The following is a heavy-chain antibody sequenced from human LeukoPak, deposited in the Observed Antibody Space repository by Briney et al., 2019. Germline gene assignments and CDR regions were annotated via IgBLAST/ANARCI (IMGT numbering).Heavy chain of an antibody. CDR2: IKQDGSEK. D-gene: IGHD3-22*01. CDR1: GFTFSSYW. J-gene: IGHJ4*02. Sequence: AGGSLRLSCAASGFTFSSYWMSWVRQAPGKGLEWVANIKQDGSEKYYVDSVKGRFTISRDNAKNSLYLQMNSLRAEDTAVYYCAKDQLTYYFDSSGYYPLAYWGQGTLVTVSS. V-gene: IGHV3-7*01. CDR3: AKDQLTYYFDSSGYYPLAY.